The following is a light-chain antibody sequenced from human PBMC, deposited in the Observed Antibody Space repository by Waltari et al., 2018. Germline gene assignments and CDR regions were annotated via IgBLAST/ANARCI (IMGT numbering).Light chain of an antibody. Sequence: SSELTQDPAVSVALGQTVRITCQGDTLRSYYANWYQQQPGQAPVLRSYGQNGPPSGIPDRFSASSSGNTASVTITGAQAEDEADYYCNSRDISDNHWVFGGGTKLTVL. CDR3: NSRDISDNHWV. CDR1: TLRSYY. J-gene: IGLJ3*02. V-gene: IGLV3-19*01. CDR2: GQN.